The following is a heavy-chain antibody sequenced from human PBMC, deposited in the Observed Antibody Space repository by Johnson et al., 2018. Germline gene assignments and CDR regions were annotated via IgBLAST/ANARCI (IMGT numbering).Heavy chain of an antibody. Sequence: QLVESGGGLAQPGGSLRLSCAASGFTFSSYAMDWVRQAPGKGLEWIAHIGGSGSITYYADSVKGRFTISRDNAKNSLYLQVTSLRAEDPAGYYWARYERGRGDAFESWGQGTMVTVSS. V-gene: IGHV3-48*01. J-gene: IGHJ3*02. CDR2: IGGSGSIT. CDR1: GFTFSSYA. CDR3: ARYERGRGDAFES. D-gene: IGHD1-26*01.